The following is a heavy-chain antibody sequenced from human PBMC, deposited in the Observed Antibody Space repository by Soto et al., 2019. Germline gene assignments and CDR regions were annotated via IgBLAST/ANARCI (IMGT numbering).Heavy chain of an antibody. CDR2: IYYSGST. Sequence: QVQLQESGPGLVKPSETLSLTCTVSGGSISSYYWSWIRQPPGKGLEWIGYIYYSGSTNYNPSLKSRGTISVDTSKNQFSLKLSSVTAADTAVYYCARAPEQQLVTGFDYWGQGTLVTVSS. V-gene: IGHV4-59*01. J-gene: IGHJ4*02. CDR1: GGSISSYY. CDR3: ARAPEQQLVTGFDY. D-gene: IGHD6-13*01.